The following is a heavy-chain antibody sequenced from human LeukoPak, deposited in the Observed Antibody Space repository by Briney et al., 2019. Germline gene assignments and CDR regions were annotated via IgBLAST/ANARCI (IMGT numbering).Heavy chain of an antibody. V-gene: IGHV1-46*01. D-gene: IGHD6-19*01. CDR3: ARVDPREGPVY. CDR1: GYTFTSYY. Sequence: ASVKVSCKASGYTFTSYYMHWVRQAPGQGLEWMGIINPSGGSTSYAQKFQGRVTMTRNTSTSTVYMELSSLRSEDTAVYYCARVDPREGPVYWGQGTPVTVSS. CDR2: INPSGGST. J-gene: IGHJ4*02.